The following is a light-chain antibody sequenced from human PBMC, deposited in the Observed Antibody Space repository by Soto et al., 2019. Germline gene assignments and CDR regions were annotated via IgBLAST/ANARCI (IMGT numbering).Light chain of an antibody. J-gene: IGLJ1*01. V-gene: IGLV1-47*01. Sequence: QSVLTQPPSASGTPGQRVTISCSGSSSNIGNHYVYWYQHLPGTAPKLLIYRNNQRPSGVPDRFSGSHSGTSGSLAISGLRSEDEADHYCAAWDDSLSGYVFGTGTKLTVL. CDR2: RNN. CDR1: SSNIGNHY. CDR3: AAWDDSLSGYV.